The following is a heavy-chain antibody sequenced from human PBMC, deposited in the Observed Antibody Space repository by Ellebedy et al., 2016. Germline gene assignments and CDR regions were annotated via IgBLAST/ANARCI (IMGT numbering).Heavy chain of an antibody. Sequence: GGSLRLXXAASGFTFNNFFMSWVRQAPGKGLEWVGRIKRKTDGGTTDYAAPVKGRFTISRDDSRTTLYLQLNSLKTEDTAVYYCARVYRGGSLDYWGQGTLVTVSS. CDR2: IKRKTDGGTT. CDR3: ARVYRGGSLDY. V-gene: IGHV3-15*01. J-gene: IGHJ4*02. D-gene: IGHD3-10*01. CDR1: GFTFNNFF.